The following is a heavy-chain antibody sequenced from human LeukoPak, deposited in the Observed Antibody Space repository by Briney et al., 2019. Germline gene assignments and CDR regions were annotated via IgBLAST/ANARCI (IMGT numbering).Heavy chain of an antibody. CDR3: ARQVYGSGSYYNAHYYFDY. J-gene: IGHJ4*02. V-gene: IGHV4-34*01. CDR2: INHSGST. CDR1: GGSFSGYY. D-gene: IGHD3-10*01. Sequence: SETLSLTCAVYGGSFSGYYWSWIRQPPGKGLEWIGEINHSGSTNYNPSLKSRVTISVDTSKNQFSLKLSSVTAADTAVYYCARQVYGSGSYYNAHYYFDYWGQGTLVTVSS.